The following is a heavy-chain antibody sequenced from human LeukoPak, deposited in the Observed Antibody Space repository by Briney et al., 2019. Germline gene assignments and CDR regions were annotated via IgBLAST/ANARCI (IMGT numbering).Heavy chain of an antibody. D-gene: IGHD3-3*01. V-gene: IGHV1-69*04. CDR1: GGTFSSYA. Sequence: GASVKVSCKASGGTFSSYAISWVRQAPGQGLEWMGRIIPILGIANYAQKFQGRVTITADKSTSTAYMELSSLRSEDTAVYYCAKMGFLEWYSDYWGQGTLVTVSS. CDR2: IIPILGIA. J-gene: IGHJ4*02. CDR3: AKMGFLEWYSDY.